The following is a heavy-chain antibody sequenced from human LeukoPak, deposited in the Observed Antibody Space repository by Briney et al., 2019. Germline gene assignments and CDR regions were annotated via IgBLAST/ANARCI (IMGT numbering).Heavy chain of an antibody. J-gene: IGHJ6*03. D-gene: IGHD2-2*01. V-gene: IGHV3-23*01. Sequence: GGSLRLSCEASGFTFRSFAMSWVRQAPGKGLEWLSGISASGHYIYNADSVKGRFTISRDNSKNTLYIEINSLRAEDTAVYYCARDGSWGDYQFYFFMDVWGKGTTVTVSS. CDR2: ISASGHYI. CDR3: ARDGSWGDYQFYFFMDV. CDR1: GFTFRSFA.